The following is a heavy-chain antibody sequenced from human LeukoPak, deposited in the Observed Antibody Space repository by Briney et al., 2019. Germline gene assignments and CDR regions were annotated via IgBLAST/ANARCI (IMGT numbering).Heavy chain of an antibody. CDR3: AKDVALRYFDLGWDFDY. V-gene: IGHV3-23*01. CDR2: ISGSGGST. CDR1: GFTFSNYA. D-gene: IGHD3-9*01. J-gene: IGHJ4*02. Sequence: GGSLRLSCAASGFTFSNYAMSRVRQAPGKGLEWVSAISGSGGSTHYADSVRGRFAISRDNSKNALYLQMNSLRAEDTAVYYCAKDVALRYFDLGWDFDYWGQGTLVTVSS.